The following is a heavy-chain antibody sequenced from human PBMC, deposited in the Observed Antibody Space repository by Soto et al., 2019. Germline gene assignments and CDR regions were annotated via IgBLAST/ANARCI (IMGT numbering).Heavy chain of an antibody. CDR1: GYTFTGYY. Sequence: ASVKVSCKASGYTFTGYYMHWVRQAPGQGLEWMGWINPNSGGTNYAQKFQGRVTMTRDTSISTAYMELSRLRSDDTAVYYCARVYSRGQNRYSSSWYGYYGMDVWGQGTTVTVSS. D-gene: IGHD6-13*01. J-gene: IGHJ6*02. CDR3: ARVYSRGQNRYSSSWYGYYGMDV. V-gene: IGHV1-2*02. CDR2: INPNSGGT.